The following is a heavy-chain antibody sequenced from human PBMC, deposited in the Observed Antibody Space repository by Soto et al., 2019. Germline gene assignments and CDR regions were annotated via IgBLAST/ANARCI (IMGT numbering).Heavy chain of an antibody. CDR1: GFSISNYY. CDR3: SRPNGGDYAFDI. Sequence: SETLSLTCTVSGFSISNYYLSWIRQPPGKGLEWIGYIYNSGSTDYNPSLKSRVTISVDTSKNQLSLRLTSVSAADTAVYYCSRPNGGDYAFDIWGQGTMVT. J-gene: IGHJ3*02. CDR2: IYNSGST. D-gene: IGHD2-21*02. V-gene: IGHV4-59*08.